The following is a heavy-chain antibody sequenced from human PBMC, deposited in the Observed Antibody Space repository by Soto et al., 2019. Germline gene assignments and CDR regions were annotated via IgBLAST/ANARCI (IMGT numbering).Heavy chain of an antibody. V-gene: IGHV4-59*08. J-gene: IGHJ4*02. CDR1: GGSISSYY. Sequence: SETLSLTCTVSGGSISSYYWTWIRQPPGKGLEWIGFMYNSGSTHYNPSLKSRVTISLDTSKNQFSLNLRSVTAADTAVYYCASMGYHYGSGSYPLDYWGQGILVTVSS. CDR3: ASMGYHYGSGSYPLDY. D-gene: IGHD3-10*01. CDR2: MYNSGST.